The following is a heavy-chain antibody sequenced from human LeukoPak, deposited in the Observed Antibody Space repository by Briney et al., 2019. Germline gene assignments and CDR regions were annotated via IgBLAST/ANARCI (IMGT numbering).Heavy chain of an antibody. CDR1: GFTVSSNY. V-gene: IGHV3-53*01. Sequence: GGSLRLSCAASGFTVSSNYMSWVRQAPGKGPEWVSVIYSGGSTYYADSVKGRFTISRDNSKNTLYLQMNSLRAEDTAVYYCARDSKPDYGDYGEDYYYYGMDVWGQGTTVTVSS. J-gene: IGHJ6*02. CDR2: IYSGGST. CDR3: ARDSKPDYGDYGEDYYYYGMDV. D-gene: IGHD4-17*01.